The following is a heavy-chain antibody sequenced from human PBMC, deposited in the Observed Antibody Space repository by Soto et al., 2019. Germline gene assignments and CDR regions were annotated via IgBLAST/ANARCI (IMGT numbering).Heavy chain of an antibody. CDR3: ASLPGDFWSGYYIFDY. CDR2: IIRSSSTR. D-gene: IGHD3-3*01. V-gene: IGHV3-48*02. Sequence: GGSLRLSCAASGFTFSSYSMNWVRQAPGKGLEWVSYIIRSSSTRYYADSVKVRFTISRDNAKNSMYLQMNSLRDEDTAVYYCASLPGDFWSGYYIFDYWGQGTLVTVSS. CDR1: GFTFSSYS. J-gene: IGHJ4*02.